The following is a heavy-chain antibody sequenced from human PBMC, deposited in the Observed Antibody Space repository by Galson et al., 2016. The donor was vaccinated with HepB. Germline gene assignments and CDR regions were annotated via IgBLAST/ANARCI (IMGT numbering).Heavy chain of an antibody. CDR2: IRSEPYGGTI. CDR3: TRDNFHYYYYMDV. Sequence: SLRLSCATSGFTFGDYAMSWLRQAPGKGLEWVGFIRSEPYGGTIAYAASVKGRFTISRDDSKSVAYLQMNSLKTEDTGIYYCTRDNFHYYYYMDVWGKGTTVTVSS. D-gene: IGHD2/OR15-2a*01. V-gene: IGHV3-49*03. J-gene: IGHJ6*03. CDR1: GFTFGDYA.